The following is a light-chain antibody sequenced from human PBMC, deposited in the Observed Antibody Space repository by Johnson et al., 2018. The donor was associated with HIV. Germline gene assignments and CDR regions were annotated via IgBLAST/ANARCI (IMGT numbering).Light chain of an antibody. Sequence: QSVLTQPPSVSAAPGQKVTISCSGSSSNIGRNYVSWYQQLPGTAPKLLIFDNNKRPSGIPDRFSGSKSGTSATLGITGLQTGDEADYYCGTWDSSLSKVFGTGTKVTVL. J-gene: IGLJ1*01. CDR1: SSNIGRNY. CDR2: DNN. CDR3: GTWDSSLSKV. V-gene: IGLV1-51*01.